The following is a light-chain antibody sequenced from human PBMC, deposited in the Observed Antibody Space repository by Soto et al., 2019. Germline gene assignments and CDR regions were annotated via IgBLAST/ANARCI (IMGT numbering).Light chain of an antibody. CDR1: QSLLHSNGYNS. CDR3: MQALQSPLT. Sequence: DIVLTQSPLSLPVTPGEPASISCRSSQSLLHSNGYNSLDWYLQKPGQSPQVLIYFGSNRASGVPDRFSGSGSGTDFTLKISRVEAADVGVYYCMQALQSPLTFGGGTKVEIK. J-gene: IGKJ4*01. CDR2: FGS. V-gene: IGKV2-28*01.